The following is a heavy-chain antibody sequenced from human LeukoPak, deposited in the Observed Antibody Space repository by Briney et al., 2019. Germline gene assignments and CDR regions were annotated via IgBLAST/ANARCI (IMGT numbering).Heavy chain of an antibody. CDR2: INRSGST. V-gene: IGHV4-34*01. Sequence: SETLSLTCAVYGGSFSGYYWSWIRQPPGKGLEWVGEINRSGSTNYNPSLKSRVTISVDTSKNQFSLKLSSVTAADTAVYYCARGRIAAAGRSSNWFDPWGQGTLVTVAS. CDR3: ARGRIAAAGRSSNWFDP. D-gene: IGHD6-13*01. J-gene: IGHJ5*02. CDR1: GGSFSGYY.